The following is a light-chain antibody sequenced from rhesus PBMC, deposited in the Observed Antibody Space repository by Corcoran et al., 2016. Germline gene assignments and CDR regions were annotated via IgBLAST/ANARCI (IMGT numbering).Light chain of an antibody. V-gene: IGKV3-40*03. Sequence: EIVMTQSPATRSLSPGETATLSCRASENVGSYVAWYQKKPGQAPTLLVHSAVFRAPGIPDRFSGSGYKTEFTLSISSLEPEDVRVYHYQQYSDLFRTFGRGTKVGIK. CDR3: QQYSDLFRT. CDR1: ENVGSY. CDR2: SAV. J-gene: IGKJ1*01.